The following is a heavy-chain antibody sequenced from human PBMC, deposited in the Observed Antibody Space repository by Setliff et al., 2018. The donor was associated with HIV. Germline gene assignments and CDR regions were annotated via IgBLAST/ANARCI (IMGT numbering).Heavy chain of an antibody. J-gene: IGHJ6*03. D-gene: IGHD3-16*01. CDR2: VNRGRRT. V-gene: IGHV4-4*09. CDR3: ARRSPGGGYYMDV. CDR1: GGSISSYY. Sequence: PSETLSLTCTVSGGSISSYYWSWIRQPPGMGLEWIGEVNRGRRTNYNSSLKSRVTISIDTSRNQFSLKLSSVTAADTAVYYCARRSPGGGYYMDVWGKGTTVTVSS.